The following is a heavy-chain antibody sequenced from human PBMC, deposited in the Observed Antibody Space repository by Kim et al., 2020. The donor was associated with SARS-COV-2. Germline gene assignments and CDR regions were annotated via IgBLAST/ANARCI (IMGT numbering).Heavy chain of an antibody. D-gene: IGHD6-13*01. Sequence: SETLSLTCTVSGGSISSGGYYWSWIRQHPGKGLEWIGYIYYSGSTYYNPSLKSRVTISVDTSKNQFSLKLSSVTAADTAVYYCARVIMVEGQQLVNQPDPYYFDYWGQGTLVTVSS. CDR2: IYYSGST. CDR3: ARVIMVEGQQLVNQPDPYYFDY. V-gene: IGHV4-31*03. J-gene: IGHJ4*02. CDR1: GGSISSGGYY.